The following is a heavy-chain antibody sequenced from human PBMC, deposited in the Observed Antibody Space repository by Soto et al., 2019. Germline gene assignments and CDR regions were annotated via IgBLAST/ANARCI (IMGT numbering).Heavy chain of an antibody. D-gene: IGHD1-26*01. CDR2: IYTSGTT. V-gene: IGHV4-4*07. CDR1: GGSIRSNY. J-gene: IGHJ6*02. Sequence: SETLSLTCNVSGGSIRSNYWSWIRQPAGKALEWIGRIYTSGTTNYNPSLKSRATMLIDTSKNQFSLILSSVTAADTGVYYCAREGASGFGMDVWGQGTTVTVSS. CDR3: AREGASGFGMDV.